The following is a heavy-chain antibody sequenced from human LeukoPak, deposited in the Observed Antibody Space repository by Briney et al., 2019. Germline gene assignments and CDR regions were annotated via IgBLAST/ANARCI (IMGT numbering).Heavy chain of an antibody. J-gene: IGHJ3*01. V-gene: IGHV3-23*01. Sequence: PGGSLRLSCTASGFIFSNYDMSWVRQAPGKGLEWVSNISGRGGSTHYADSVKGRFTISRDNSKNTLYLQMNSLRAEDRALYYCAKREWFNAFDVWGQGTMVTVST. CDR1: GFIFSNYD. CDR3: AKREWFNAFDV. D-gene: IGHD3-3*01. CDR2: ISGRGGST.